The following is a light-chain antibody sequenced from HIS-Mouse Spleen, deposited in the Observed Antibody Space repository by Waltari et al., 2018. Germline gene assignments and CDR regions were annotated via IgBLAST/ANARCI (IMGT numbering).Light chain of an antibody. CDR1: ALPKKY. J-gene: IGLJ2*01. V-gene: IGLV3-10*01. Sequence: SYELTLPPSVSVSPGQTARIPCSGAALPKKYAYWYQQKSGQAPVLVINEDSKRTAGIPERFTGSSSGKMATLTISGAQVEDEADYYCYSTDSSGNHRVFGGGTKLTVL. CDR3: YSTDSSGNHRV. CDR2: EDS.